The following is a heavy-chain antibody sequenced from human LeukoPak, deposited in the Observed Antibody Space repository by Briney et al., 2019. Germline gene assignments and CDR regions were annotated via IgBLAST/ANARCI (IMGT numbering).Heavy chain of an antibody. Sequence: GASVKVSCKASGYTFTGYYMHWVRQAPGQGLEWMGRINPNSGGTNYAQKFQGRVTMTRDTFISTAYMELSRLRSDDTAVYYCARASHYDYVWGSYLNYYYYMDVWGKGTTVTVSS. V-gene: IGHV1-2*06. CDR2: INPNSGGT. D-gene: IGHD3-16*02. J-gene: IGHJ6*03. CDR1: GYTFTGYY. CDR3: ARASHYDYVWGSYLNYYYYMDV.